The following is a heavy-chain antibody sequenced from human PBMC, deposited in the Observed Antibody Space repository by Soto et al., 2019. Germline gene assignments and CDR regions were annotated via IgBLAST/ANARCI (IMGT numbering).Heavy chain of an antibody. D-gene: IGHD1-26*01. CDR3: AREGASGFGMDV. CDR1: GGSISSYY. Sequence: SETLSLTCNVSGGSISSYYWIWIRQPAGKPLEWIGRIYTSGSTNYNPSLKSRVSMSVDTSKNQFSLEVTSVTAADTAVYYCAREGASGFGMDVWGQGTTVTVSS. V-gene: IGHV4-4*07. J-gene: IGHJ6*02. CDR2: IYTSGST.